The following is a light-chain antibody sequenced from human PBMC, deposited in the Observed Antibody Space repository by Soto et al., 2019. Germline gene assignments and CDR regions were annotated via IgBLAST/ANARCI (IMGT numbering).Light chain of an antibody. J-gene: IGKJ1*01. CDR1: QTISSW. CDR3: QHYNSYSEA. Sequence: DIQITQSPSTLSGSVGDRGTIPCRASQTISSWLAWYQQKPGKAPKILIYKASTLKSGVPSRFSGSGSGTEFILTISSLQPDDFSTYYCQHYNSYSEAFGQGTKVDIK. CDR2: KAS. V-gene: IGKV1-5*03.